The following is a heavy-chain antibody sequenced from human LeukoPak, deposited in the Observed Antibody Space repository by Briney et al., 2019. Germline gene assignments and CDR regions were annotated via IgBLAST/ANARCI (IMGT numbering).Heavy chain of an antibody. D-gene: IGHD1-26*01. V-gene: IGHV3-33*01. J-gene: IGHJ6*02. CDR1: GFTFSSYG. Sequence: HPGGSLRLSCAASGFTFSSYGMHWVRQAPGKGLEWVAVIWYDGSNKYYADSVKGRFTISRDNSKNTLYLQMNSLRAEDTAVYYCARTTPSHYYYYGMDVWGQGTTVTVSS. CDR3: ARTTPSHYYYYGMDV. CDR2: IWYDGSNK.